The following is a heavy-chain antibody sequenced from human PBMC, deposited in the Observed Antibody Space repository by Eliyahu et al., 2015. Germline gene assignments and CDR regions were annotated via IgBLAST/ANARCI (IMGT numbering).Heavy chain of an antibody. D-gene: IGHD2-21*01. V-gene: IGHV3-9*01. CDR2: LDWRSVIX. CDR1: GFXFEDXA. J-gene: IGHJ6*02. Sequence: VQLVESGGSLVEPGTSLXLSCAGSGFXFEDXAMHWVRQSPGKGLEWVAGLDWRSVIXGYADSVRGRFTISRDNAKNSLYLQMDSLRHEDTALYYCARDIYLCGGQCPFYYGLDVWGQGTTVTVSS. CDR3: ARDIYLCGGQCPFYYGLDV.